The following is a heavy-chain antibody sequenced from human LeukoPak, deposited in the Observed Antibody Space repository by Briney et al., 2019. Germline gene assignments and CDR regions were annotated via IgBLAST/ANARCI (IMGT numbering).Heavy chain of an antibody. CDR2: MNPSSGDT. CDR1: VCTFTSYD. D-gene: IGHD2-15*01. CDR3: ARRYCSGGSCYGRQRGYWFDP. V-gene: IGHV1-8*01. Sequence: ASVKVSCKASVCTFTSYDINWVRQATGQGLEWMGWMNPSSGDTGYAQKFQGRVTMTRKTSISTAYMELSSLRSEDTAVYYCARRYCSGGSCYGRQRGYWFDPWGQGTLVTVSS. J-gene: IGHJ5*02.